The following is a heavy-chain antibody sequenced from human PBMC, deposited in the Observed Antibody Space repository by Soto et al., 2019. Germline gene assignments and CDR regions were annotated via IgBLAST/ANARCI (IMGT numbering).Heavy chain of an antibody. CDR2: IYYSGST. V-gene: IGHV4-31*03. Sequence: SETLSLTCTVSGGSISSGGYYWSWIRQHPGKGLEWIGYIYYSGSTYYNPSLKSRVTISVDTSKNQFSLKLSSVTAADTAVYYCARDRLPRGGDRIAAASNWFDPWGQGTLVTVS. D-gene: IGHD6-13*01. J-gene: IGHJ5*02. CDR3: ARDRLPRGGDRIAAASNWFDP. CDR1: GGSISSGGYY.